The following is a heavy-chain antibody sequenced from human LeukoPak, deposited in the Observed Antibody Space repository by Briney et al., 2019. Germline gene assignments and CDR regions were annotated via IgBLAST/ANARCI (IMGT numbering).Heavy chain of an antibody. CDR1: GGTFSRYA. Sequence: GASVKVSCKASGGTFSRYAISWVRQAPGQGLEWMGWISAYNGNTNYAQKLQGRVTMTTDTSTSTAYMELRSLRSDDTAVYYCARDYYSSGFPSYWGQGTLVTVSS. J-gene: IGHJ4*02. D-gene: IGHD3-22*01. CDR2: ISAYNGNT. V-gene: IGHV1-18*01. CDR3: ARDYYSSGFPSY.